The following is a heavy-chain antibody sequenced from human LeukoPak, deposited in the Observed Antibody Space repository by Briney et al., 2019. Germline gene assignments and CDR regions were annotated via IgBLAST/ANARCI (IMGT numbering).Heavy chain of an antibody. Sequence: SETLSLTCAVYGGSFSGYYWSWIRQPPGKGLEWIGEINHSGSTNYNPSLKSRVTISVDTSKNQFSLKLSSVTAADTAVYYCARDRLDTGYDFWSGGRNYYYYYGMDVWGQGTTVTVSS. J-gene: IGHJ6*02. D-gene: IGHD3-3*01. CDR1: GGSFSGYY. CDR2: INHSGST. V-gene: IGHV4-34*01. CDR3: ARDRLDTGYDFWSGGRNYYYYYGMDV.